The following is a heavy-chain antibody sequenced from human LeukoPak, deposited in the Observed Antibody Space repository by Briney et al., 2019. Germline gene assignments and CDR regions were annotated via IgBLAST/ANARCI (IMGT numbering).Heavy chain of an antibody. D-gene: IGHD6-19*01. CDR1: GGTFSSYA. CDR2: IIPIFGTA. J-gene: IGHJ4*02. CDR3: AREPGYSSGWYYFDY. V-gene: IGHV1-69*05. Sequence: SVKVSCKASGGTFSSYAISWVRQAPGQGLEWMGRIIPIFGTANYAQKFQGRVTITTDESTSTAYVELSSLRSEDTAVYYCAREPGYSSGWYYFDYWGQGTLVTVSS.